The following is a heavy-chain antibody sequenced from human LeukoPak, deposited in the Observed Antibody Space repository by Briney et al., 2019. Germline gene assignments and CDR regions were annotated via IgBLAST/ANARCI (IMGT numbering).Heavy chain of an antibody. D-gene: IGHD3-9*01. CDR2: INPNSGGT. J-gene: IGHJ4*02. CDR3: ARSIILTGYYRSSDY. CDR1: GYTFTGYY. Sequence: ASVKVSCKASGYTFTGYYMHWVRQAPGQGLEWMGWINPNSGGTNYAQKFQGRVTMTRDTSISTAYMELSRLRSDDTAVYYCARSIILTGYYRSSDYWGQGTLVTVSS. V-gene: IGHV1-2*02.